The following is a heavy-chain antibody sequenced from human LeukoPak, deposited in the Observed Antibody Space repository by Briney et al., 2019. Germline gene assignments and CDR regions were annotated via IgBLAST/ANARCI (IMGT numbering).Heavy chain of an antibody. Sequence: PSETLSLTCTVSGGSISSYYWSWIRQPAGKGLEWIGSIFYTGNTYYNPSLKSRITISADTSKNQFSLELRFVTAADTAVYARLGASLEWDSGSFPDYWGQGTLVTVSS. CDR1: GGSISSYY. D-gene: IGHD3-10*01. CDR3: LGASLEWDSGSFPDY. J-gene: IGHJ4*02. V-gene: IGHV4-59*04. CDR2: IFYTGNT.